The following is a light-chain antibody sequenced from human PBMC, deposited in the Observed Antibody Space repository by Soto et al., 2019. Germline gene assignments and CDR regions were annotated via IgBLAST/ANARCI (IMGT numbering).Light chain of an antibody. CDR2: STS. J-gene: IGKJ1*01. V-gene: IGKV3-20*01. Sequence: EIVLTQSPDTLSLSPGERATLYCRASQRISISYLAWYQQQPGQAPRLLIYSTSPRATGIPDRFSGSGSGTDFTLTISKLEPGDFAVYYCQQYGGSSWTFGQGTKVEIK. CDR1: QRISISY. CDR3: QQYGGSSWT.